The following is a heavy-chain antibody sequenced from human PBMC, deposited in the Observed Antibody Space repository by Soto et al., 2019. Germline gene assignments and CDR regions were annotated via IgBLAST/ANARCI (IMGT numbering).Heavy chain of an antibody. CDR1: GGSISSYY. CDR3: ASYSSSPGGFDY. D-gene: IGHD6-13*01. Sequence: QVQLQESGPGLVKPSETLSLTCTVSGGSISSYYWSWIRQPPGKGLEWIGYIYYSGSTNYNPSLKSRITISVDTSKHQFSLTLTSVTAADTAVYYCASYSSSPGGFDYWGQGTLVTVSS. CDR2: IYYSGST. V-gene: IGHV4-59*01. J-gene: IGHJ4*02.